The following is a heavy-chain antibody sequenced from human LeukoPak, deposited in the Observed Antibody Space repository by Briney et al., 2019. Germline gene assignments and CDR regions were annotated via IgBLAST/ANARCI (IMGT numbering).Heavy chain of an antibody. J-gene: IGHJ4*02. Sequence: SETLSLTCTVSGGSISSYYWSWIRQPPGKGLEWIGYVYYSGSTNYNPSLKSRVSISVDTSKNHFSLKLSSVTAADTAVYYCARAQNAYSNYDYWGQGTLVTVSS. CDR2: VYYSGST. V-gene: IGHV4-59*01. CDR3: ARAQNAYSNYDY. D-gene: IGHD4-11*01. CDR1: GGSISSYY.